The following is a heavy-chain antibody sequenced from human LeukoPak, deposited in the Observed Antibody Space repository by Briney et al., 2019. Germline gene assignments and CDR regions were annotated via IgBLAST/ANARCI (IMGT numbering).Heavy chain of an antibody. Sequence: GASVKVSCKASGYTFTSYYMHWVRQAPGQGLEWMGIINPSGGSTSYAQKFQGRVTMTRDTSTSTVYMELSSLRSEDTAVYYCARDLVGATRPVYYFDYWGQGTLVTVSS. CDR1: GYTFTSYY. V-gene: IGHV1-46*01. CDR3: ARDLVGATRPVYYFDY. J-gene: IGHJ4*02. CDR2: INPSGGST. D-gene: IGHD1-26*01.